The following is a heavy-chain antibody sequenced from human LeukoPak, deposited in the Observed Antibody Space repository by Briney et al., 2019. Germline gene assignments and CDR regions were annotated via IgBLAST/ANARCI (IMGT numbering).Heavy chain of an antibody. CDR2: IIPILGIA. J-gene: IGHJ4*02. Sequence: SVKVSCKASGGTFSSYAISWVRQAPGQGLEWMGRIIPILGIANYAQKFQGRVTTTADKSTSTAYMELSSLRSEDTAVYYCARVYGDGYNYPDYWGQGTLVTVSS. CDR1: GGTFSSYA. CDR3: ARVYGDGYNYPDY. D-gene: IGHD5-24*01. V-gene: IGHV1-69*04.